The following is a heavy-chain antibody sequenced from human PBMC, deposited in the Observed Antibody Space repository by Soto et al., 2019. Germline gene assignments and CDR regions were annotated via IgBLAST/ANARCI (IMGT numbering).Heavy chain of an antibody. V-gene: IGHV3-48*02. Sequence: GGSLRLSCAASGFTFSSYSMNWVRQAPGKGLEWVSYISSSSSTIYYADSVKGRFTISRDNAKNSLYLQMNSLRDEDTAVYYCAREGAGIQLWSLDYYYYGMDVWGQGTTVTVSS. CDR3: AREGAGIQLWSLDYYYYGMDV. D-gene: IGHD5-18*01. J-gene: IGHJ6*02. CDR2: ISSSSSTI. CDR1: GFTFSSYS.